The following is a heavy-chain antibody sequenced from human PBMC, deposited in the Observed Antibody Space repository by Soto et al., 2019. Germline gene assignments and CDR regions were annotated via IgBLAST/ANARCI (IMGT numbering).Heavy chain of an antibody. CDR1: GGSISSGGYY. V-gene: IGHV4-31*03. D-gene: IGHD3-22*01. CDR2: IYYSGST. Sequence: PSETLSLTCTVSGGSISSGGYYWSWIRQHPGKGLEWIGYIYYSGSTYYNPSLKSRVTISVDTSKNQFSLKLSSVTAADTAVYYCARTPYYDPPGWVAFDIWGQGTMVT. J-gene: IGHJ3*02. CDR3: ARTPYYDPPGWVAFDI.